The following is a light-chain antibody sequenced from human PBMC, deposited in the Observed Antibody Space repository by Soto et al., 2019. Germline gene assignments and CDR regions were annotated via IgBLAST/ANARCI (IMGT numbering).Light chain of an antibody. CDR3: QQYNSYLRT. CDR2: GIS. J-gene: IGKJ2*01. CDR1: HTISSSY. V-gene: IGKV3-20*01. Sequence: EIVLTQSPGTLSLSPGERATPSCRASHTISSSYLAWYQQKPGQAPRLLMYGISRRATGIPDRFSGSGSGTDFTLTISSLQPDDFATYYCQQYNSYLRTFGQGTKLEIK.